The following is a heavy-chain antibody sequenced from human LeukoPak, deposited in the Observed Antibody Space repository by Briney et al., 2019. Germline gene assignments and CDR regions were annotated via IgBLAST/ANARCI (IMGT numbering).Heavy chain of an antibody. CDR3: ARLRSGWPFDY. Sequence: PSETLSLTCTVSGGSINSYYWSWIRQPPGHGLEWIGYIYYTGTTNYNPSLKSRVTISVDTSKNQFSLKQSSVTATDTAVDYCARLRSGWPFDYWGQGTLVTVSS. J-gene: IGHJ4*02. CDR2: IYYTGTT. V-gene: IGHV4-59*08. D-gene: IGHD6-19*01. CDR1: GGSINSYY.